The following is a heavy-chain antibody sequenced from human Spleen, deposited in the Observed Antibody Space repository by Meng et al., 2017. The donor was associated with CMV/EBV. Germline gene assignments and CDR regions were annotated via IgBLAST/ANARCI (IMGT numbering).Heavy chain of an antibody. D-gene: IGHD2-15*01. CDR1: GYNFPSNW. V-gene: IGHV5-51*01. CDR2: IHPSDSDT. CDR3: ARPYCSGGTCYEPPDY. Sequence: GESLKISCKCSGYNFPSNWIGWVRQTPGRGLEWMGIIHPSDSDTRYSPSFQGQVTISVDKSISTAYLQWSSLKASDTAMYYCARPYCSGGTCYEPPDYWGQGTLVTVSS. J-gene: IGHJ4*02.